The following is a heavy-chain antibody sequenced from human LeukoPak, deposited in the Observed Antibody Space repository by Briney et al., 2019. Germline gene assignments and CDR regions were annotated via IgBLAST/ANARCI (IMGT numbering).Heavy chain of an antibody. Sequence: SETLSLTCTVSGGSISSYYWSWIRQPPGKGLEWIGYIQNSARTNYNPSLESRVTISVDSSKDQFSLRLSSVTAADTAVYYCATDYSNFYGMDVWGQGTTVTVSS. CDR1: GGSISSYY. V-gene: IGHV4-59*01. D-gene: IGHD4-11*01. CDR2: IQNSART. CDR3: ATDYSNFYGMDV. J-gene: IGHJ6*02.